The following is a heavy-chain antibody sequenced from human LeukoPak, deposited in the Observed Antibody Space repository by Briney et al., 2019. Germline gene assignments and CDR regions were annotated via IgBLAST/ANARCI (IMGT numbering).Heavy chain of an antibody. Sequence: SETLSLTCTVSGGSISSGDYYWSWIRQPPGKGLEWIGYIYYSGSTYYNPSLKSRATISVDTSKNQFSLKLSSVTAADTAVYYCARDSSSWFDYWGQGTLVTVSS. D-gene: IGHD6-13*01. CDR1: GGSISSGDYY. CDR3: ARDSSSWFDY. V-gene: IGHV4-30-4*01. J-gene: IGHJ4*02. CDR2: IYYSGST.